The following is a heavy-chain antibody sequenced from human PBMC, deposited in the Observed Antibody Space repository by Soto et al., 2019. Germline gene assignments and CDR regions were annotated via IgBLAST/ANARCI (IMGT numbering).Heavy chain of an antibody. J-gene: IGHJ4*02. V-gene: IGHV4-30-4*01. CDR2: IYYSGST. CDR3: ARGPAPKEMATIGY. D-gene: IGHD5-12*01. Sequence: PSETLSLTCTVSGGSISSGDYYWSWIRQPPGKGLEWIGYIYYSGSTYYNPSLKSRVTISVDTSKNQFSLKLSSVTAADTAVYYCARGPAPKEMATIGYWGQGTLVTVSS. CDR1: GGSISSGDYY.